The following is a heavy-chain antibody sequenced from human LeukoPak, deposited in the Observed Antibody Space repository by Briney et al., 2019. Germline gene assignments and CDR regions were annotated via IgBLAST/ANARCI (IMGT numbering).Heavy chain of an antibody. J-gene: IGHJ6*02. D-gene: IGHD6-6*01. CDR2: FDPEDGET. CDR1: GYTLTELS. Sequence: VASVKVSCKVSGYTLTELSMHWVRQAPGKGLEWMGGFDPEDGETIYAQKFQGRVTMTEDTSTDTAYMELSSLRSEDTAVYYCARDQPARPPIIHHYDGMDVWGQGTTVTVSS. V-gene: IGHV1-24*01. CDR3: ARDQPARPPIIHHYDGMDV.